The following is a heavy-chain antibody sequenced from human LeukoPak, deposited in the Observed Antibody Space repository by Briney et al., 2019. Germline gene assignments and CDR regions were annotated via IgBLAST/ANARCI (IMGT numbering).Heavy chain of an antibody. CDR2: IYRSGST. Sequence: PSETLSLTCTVSGGSISSSSYYWGWIRQPPGKGLEWIGSIYRSGSTFYNPSLKSRVTISVDTSKNQFSLKVTSVTAADTAVYYCARQPPLRQIFGVPNPDYWGQGTLVTVSS. CDR3: ARQPPLRQIFGVPNPDY. V-gene: IGHV4-39*07. CDR1: GGSISSSSYY. D-gene: IGHD3-3*01. J-gene: IGHJ4*02.